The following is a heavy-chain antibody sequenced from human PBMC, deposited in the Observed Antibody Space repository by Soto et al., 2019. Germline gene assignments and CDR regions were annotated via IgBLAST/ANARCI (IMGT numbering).Heavy chain of an antibody. CDR3: ARGRYYYGSGPKKGFDP. Sequence: QVQLQQWGAGLLKPSETLSLTCAVYGGSFSGYYWSWIRQPPGKGLEWIGEINHSGSTNYNPSLKSRVTISVDTPKNQFSLKLSSVTAADTAVYYCARGRYYYGSGPKKGFDPWGQGTLVTVSS. CDR2: INHSGST. CDR1: GGSFSGYY. V-gene: IGHV4-34*01. J-gene: IGHJ5*02. D-gene: IGHD3-10*01.